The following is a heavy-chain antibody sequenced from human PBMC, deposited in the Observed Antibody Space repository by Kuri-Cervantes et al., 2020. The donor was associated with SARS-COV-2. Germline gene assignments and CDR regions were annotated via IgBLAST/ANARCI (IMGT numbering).Heavy chain of an antibody. CDR3: ARGIAVAGAKYFDY. D-gene: IGHD6-19*01. J-gene: IGHJ4*02. V-gene: IGHV4-61*02. CDR2: IYSIGRT. CDR1: GGSVSSGSYY. Sequence: SETLSLTCSVSGGSVSSGSYYWNWIRQPAGKGLEWIGRIYSIGRTDYNPSLKTRVTISVYTSKSQFSLRLTSVTDADTAVYYCARGIAVAGAKYFDYWGQGTLVTVSS.